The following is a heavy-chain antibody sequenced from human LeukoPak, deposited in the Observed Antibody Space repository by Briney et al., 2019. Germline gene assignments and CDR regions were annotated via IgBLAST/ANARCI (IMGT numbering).Heavy chain of an antibody. CDR3: ARGSPPKTVVANYFDY. Sequence: GGSLRLSCAASGFIFSSYVMHWVRQAPGKGLEYVSAVSSNGGSTYYANSVKGRFTISRDNSKNTLYLQMGSLRPEDMAVYYCARGSPPKTVVANYFDYWGQGTLVTVSS. CDR2: VSSNGGST. J-gene: IGHJ4*02. D-gene: IGHD2-15*01. V-gene: IGHV3-64*01. CDR1: GFIFSSYV.